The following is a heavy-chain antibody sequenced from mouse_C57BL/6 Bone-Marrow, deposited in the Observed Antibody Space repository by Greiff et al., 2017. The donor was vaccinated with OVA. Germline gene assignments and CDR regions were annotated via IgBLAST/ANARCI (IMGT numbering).Heavy chain of an antibody. D-gene: IGHD2-5*01. CDR2: IDPETGGT. CDR3: TRGYSNYYAMDY. Sequence: QVQLQQSGAELVRPGASVTLSCKASGYTFTDYEMHWVKQTPVHGLEWIGAIDPETGGTAYNQKFKGKAILTADKSSSPAYMVLRSLTSEDSAVYYCTRGYSNYYAMDYWGQGTSVTVSS. J-gene: IGHJ4*01. V-gene: IGHV1-15*01. CDR1: GYTFTDYE.